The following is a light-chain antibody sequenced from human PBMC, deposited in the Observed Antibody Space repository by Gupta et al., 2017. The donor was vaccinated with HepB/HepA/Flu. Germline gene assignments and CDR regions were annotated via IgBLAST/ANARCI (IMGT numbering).Light chain of an antibody. CDR1: QSILYSSNNRKD. CDR3: QNQGRAPSS. J-gene: IGKJ1*01. Sequence: IVLNQSPDSLAVSLGERATINCKSSQSILYSSNNRKDLGWYQQKPGHHPKLLIYWASTREYGGPDRFSGRGCGTEFTPNISSRQAEDVAVDYGQNQGRAPSSFGQGTQVEIK. V-gene: IGKV4-1*01. CDR2: WAS.